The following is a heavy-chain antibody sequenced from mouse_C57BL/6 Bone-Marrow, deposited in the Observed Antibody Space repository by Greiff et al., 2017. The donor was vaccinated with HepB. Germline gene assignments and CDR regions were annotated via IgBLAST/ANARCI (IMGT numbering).Heavy chain of an antibody. CDR1: GYTFTDYY. J-gene: IGHJ4*01. D-gene: IGHD1-1*01. V-gene: IGHV1-26*01. CDR2: INPNNGGT. Sequence: EVQLQQSGPELVKPGASVKISCKASGYTFTDYYMNWVKQSHGKSLEWIGDINPNNGGTSYNQKFKGKATLTVDKSSSTAYMELRSLTSEDSAVYYCAKGSIYYYGIAMDYWGQGTSVTVSS. CDR3: AKGSIYYYGIAMDY.